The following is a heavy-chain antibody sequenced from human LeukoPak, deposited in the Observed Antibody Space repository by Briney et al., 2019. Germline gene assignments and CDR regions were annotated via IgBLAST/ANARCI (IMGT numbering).Heavy chain of an antibody. D-gene: IGHD3-22*01. CDR2: INSDGSST. Sequence: PGGSLRLSCAASGFTFSSYWMHWVRQAPGKGLVWVSRINSDGSSTSYADSVKGRFTISRDNAKNTLYLQMNSLRAEDTVVYYCASLLYDSNFDYWGQGTLVTVSS. CDR3: ASLLYDSNFDY. J-gene: IGHJ4*02. CDR1: GFTFSSYW. V-gene: IGHV3-74*01.